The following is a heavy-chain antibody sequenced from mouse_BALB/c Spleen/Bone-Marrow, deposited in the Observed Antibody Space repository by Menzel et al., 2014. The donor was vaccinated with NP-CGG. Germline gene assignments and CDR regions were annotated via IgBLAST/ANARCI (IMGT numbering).Heavy chain of an antibody. Sequence: EVKLQESGAELVKPGASVKLSCTASGFNIKDTYMHWVKQRPEQGLGWIGRIDPANCNTKYDPKFQGKATITADTSSNTAYLQLSSLTSEDTAVYYCAAYYYGTYGFAYWGQGTLVTVSA. D-gene: IGHD1-1*01. CDR2: IDPANCNT. J-gene: IGHJ3*01. CDR3: AAYYYGTYGFAY. CDR1: GFNIKDTY. V-gene: IGHV14-3*02.